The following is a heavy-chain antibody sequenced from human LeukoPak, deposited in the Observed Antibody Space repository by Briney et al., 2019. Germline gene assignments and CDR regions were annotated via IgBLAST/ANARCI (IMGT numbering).Heavy chain of an antibody. CDR2: ISAYNGNT. V-gene: IGHV1-18*01. Sequence: GASVKVSCKASGYTFTSYGISWVRQAPGQGLEWMGWISAYNGNTNYAQKHQGRVTMATDTSTSTAYMELRSLRSDDTAVCYCARESSGHYDYVWGSYRYGHFDYWGQGTLVTVSS. D-gene: IGHD3-16*02. CDR1: GYTFTSYG. CDR3: ARESSGHYDYVWGSYRYGHFDY. J-gene: IGHJ4*02.